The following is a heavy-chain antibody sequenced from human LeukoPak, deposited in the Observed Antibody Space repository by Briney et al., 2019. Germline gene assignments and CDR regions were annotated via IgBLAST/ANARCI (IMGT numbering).Heavy chain of an antibody. CDR3: ARDSRGYSYGFTFDY. D-gene: IGHD5-18*01. Sequence: PGGSLRLSCAASGFTISTNYMSWVRQAPGKGLEWVSYISSSSSTIYYADSVKGRFTISRDNAKNSLYLQMNSLRDEDTAVYYCARDSRGYSYGFTFDYWGQGTLVTVSS. V-gene: IGHV3-48*02. CDR1: GFTISTNY. J-gene: IGHJ4*02. CDR2: ISSSSSTI.